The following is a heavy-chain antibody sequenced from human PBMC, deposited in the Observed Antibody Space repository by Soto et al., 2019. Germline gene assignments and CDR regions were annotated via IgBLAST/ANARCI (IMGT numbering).Heavy chain of an antibody. Sequence: QVQLVQSGAEVKKPGSSVKVSCKASGGTFSSYAISWVRQAPGQGLEWMGGIIPIFGTANYAQKFQGRVTITADESTSTAYMELSSLRSEDTAVYYCARDRVGYSNYDTRAGVWFDPWGQGTLVTVSS. J-gene: IGHJ5*02. CDR2: IIPIFGTA. D-gene: IGHD4-4*01. CDR3: ARDRVGYSNYDTRAGVWFDP. V-gene: IGHV1-69*12. CDR1: GGTFSSYA.